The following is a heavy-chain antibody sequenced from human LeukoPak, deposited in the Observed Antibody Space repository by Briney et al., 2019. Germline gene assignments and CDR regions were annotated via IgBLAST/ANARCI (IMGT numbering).Heavy chain of an antibody. CDR3: ARDGGYSSPPAAWHHPVIHYYYYMDV. Sequence: SETLSLTCTVSGGSISSYYWSWIRQPAGKGLEWIGRIDTSGSTNYNASLKSRVTMSVDTSKNQFSLKLSSVTAADTAVYYCARDGGYSSPPAAWHHPVIHYYYYMDVWGKGTTVTVSS. J-gene: IGHJ6*03. D-gene: IGHD6-13*01. V-gene: IGHV4-4*07. CDR1: GGSISSYY. CDR2: IDTSGST.